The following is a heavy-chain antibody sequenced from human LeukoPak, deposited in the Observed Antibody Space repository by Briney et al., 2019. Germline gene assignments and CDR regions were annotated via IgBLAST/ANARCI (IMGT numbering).Heavy chain of an antibody. J-gene: IGHJ4*02. CDR1: GFIFSSYE. CDR2: ISSSGSTI. Sequence: PGGSLRLSCAASGFIFSSYEMHWVRQAPGKGLEWVSYISSSGSTIYYADSVTGRLTISRDNAKNSLYLQMNSLSAEDTAVYYCARDYGGSSPFYYWGQGTLVTVSS. D-gene: IGHD4-23*01. CDR3: ARDYGGSSPFYY. V-gene: IGHV3-48*03.